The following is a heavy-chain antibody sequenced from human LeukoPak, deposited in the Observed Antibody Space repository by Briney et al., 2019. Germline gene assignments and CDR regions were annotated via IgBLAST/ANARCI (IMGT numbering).Heavy chain of an antibody. CDR3: ARTLVLAYDSSSWYPYPYYYYYYMDV. CDR1: GASISTNSYY. J-gene: IGHJ6*03. Sequence: SETLSLTCTVSGASISTNSYYWGWIRQPPGKGLEWIGYIYYSGSTNYNPSLKRRVTISVDTSKNQFSLKLSSVTAADTAVYYCARTLVLAYDSSSWYPYPYYYYYYMDVWGKGTTVTVSS. V-gene: IGHV4-61*05. D-gene: IGHD6-13*01. CDR2: IYYSGST.